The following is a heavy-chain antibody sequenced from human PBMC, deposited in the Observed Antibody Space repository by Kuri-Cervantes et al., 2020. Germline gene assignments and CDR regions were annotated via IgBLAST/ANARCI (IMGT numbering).Heavy chain of an antibody. CDR3: ARLDCGGDCYFLRRYFDL. J-gene: IGHJ2*01. V-gene: IGHV4-59*08. Sequence: SETLSLTCTVSGGSISSYYWSWIRQPPGKGLEWIGYIDYSGSTNYNPALKSRVTISVDTSKNQFSLKLSSVTASDTAVFYCARLDCGGDCYFLRRYFDLWGRGTLVTISS. D-gene: IGHD2-21*02. CDR2: IDYSGST. CDR1: GGSISSYY.